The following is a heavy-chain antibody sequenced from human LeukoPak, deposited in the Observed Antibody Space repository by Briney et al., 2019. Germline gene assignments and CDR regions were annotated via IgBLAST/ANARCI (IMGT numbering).Heavy chain of an antibody. V-gene: IGHV4-39*01. Sequence: SDTLSLTCTVSGGLISSSSYYWGWIRQPPGKGLERIGSFYYSGSTYYNPSLNSRVAISVDMSKNQFSLKLSSVTAADTAMYYCARTAGIAVAGSRQYFDYWGRGTLVAVSS. J-gene: IGHJ4*02. CDR3: ARTAGIAVAGSRQYFDY. CDR1: GGLISSSSYY. D-gene: IGHD6-19*01. CDR2: FYYSGST.